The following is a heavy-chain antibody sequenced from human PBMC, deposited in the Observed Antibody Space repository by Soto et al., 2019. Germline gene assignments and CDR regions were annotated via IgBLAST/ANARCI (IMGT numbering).Heavy chain of an antibody. J-gene: IGHJ4*02. Sequence: QVQLVESGGGVVQPGRSLRLSCAASGFTFSSYAMHWVRQAPGKGLEWVAVISYDGSNKYYADSVKGRLTISRDNSKNTQYLQMTSMRAEDTAVYYCAREDSYGLGGWGYWGQGTLVTVSS. CDR1: GFTFSSYA. D-gene: IGHD5-18*01. CDR2: ISYDGSNK. V-gene: IGHV3-30-3*01. CDR3: AREDSYGLGGWGY.